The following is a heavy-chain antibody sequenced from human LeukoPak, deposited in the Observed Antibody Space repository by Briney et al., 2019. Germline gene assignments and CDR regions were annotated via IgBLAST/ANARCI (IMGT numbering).Heavy chain of an antibody. Sequence: ASVKVSCKVSGYTLTELSMHWVRQAPGKGLEWMGGLDPEDGETIYAQKFQGRVTMTEDTSTDTAYMDLSRLRSDDTAVYYCARAHSGSLPSLAYWGQGTLVTVSS. CDR1: GYTLTELS. CDR2: LDPEDGET. D-gene: IGHD1-26*01. J-gene: IGHJ4*02. V-gene: IGHV1-24*01. CDR3: ARAHSGSLPSLAY.